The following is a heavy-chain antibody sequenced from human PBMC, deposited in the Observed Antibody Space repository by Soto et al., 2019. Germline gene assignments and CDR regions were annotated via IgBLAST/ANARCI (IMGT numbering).Heavy chain of an antibody. Sequence: SETLSLTCGVYGESFSGYYWTWIRQPPGKGLEWIGEINHSGSTNYNPSLKSRVTISVDTSKNQFSLKLSSVTAADTAVFYCVRGAGGATVIYEYWGQGILVTVSS. D-gene: IGHD3-16*01. CDR1: GESFSGYY. V-gene: IGHV4-34*01. CDR2: INHSGST. CDR3: VRGAGGATVIYEY. J-gene: IGHJ4*02.